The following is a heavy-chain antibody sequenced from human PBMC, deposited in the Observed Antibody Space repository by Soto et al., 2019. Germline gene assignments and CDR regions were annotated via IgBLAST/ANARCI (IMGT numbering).Heavy chain of an antibody. CDR3: ARGSGSGEYYYYYMDV. CDR2: ISSSSSYI. V-gene: IGHV3-21*01. CDR1: GFTFSSYS. D-gene: IGHD3-10*01. Sequence: EVQLVESGGGLVKPGGSLRLSCAASGFTFSSYSMNWVRQAPGKGLEWVSSISSSSSYIYYADSVKGRFTISRDNAKNSLYLQMNSLRAEDMAVYYCARGSGSGEYYYYYMDVWGKGTTVTVSS. J-gene: IGHJ6*03.